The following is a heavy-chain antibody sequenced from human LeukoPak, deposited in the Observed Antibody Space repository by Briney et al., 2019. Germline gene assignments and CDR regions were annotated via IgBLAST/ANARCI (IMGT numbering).Heavy chain of an antibody. V-gene: IGHV3-30*18. D-gene: IGHD3-10*01. CDR1: GFTFSSYG. Sequence: PGGSLRLSCAASGFTFSSYGMHWVRQAPGKGLEWVAVISYDGSKKYYADSVKGRFTISRDNSKNTLYLQMNSLRVEDTAVHYCAKGGLWFGNLSVPLWGQGTLVTVSS. CDR3: AKGGLWFGNLSVPL. CDR2: ISYDGSKK. J-gene: IGHJ4*02.